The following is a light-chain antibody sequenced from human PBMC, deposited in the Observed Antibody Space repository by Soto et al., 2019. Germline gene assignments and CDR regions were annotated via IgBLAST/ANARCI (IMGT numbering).Light chain of an antibody. J-gene: IGLJ2*01. CDR2: KDG. Sequence: SYELTQPPSVSVSPGQTARITCSGDALPKQYAYWYRQKAGQAPVMLIYKDGERPSGIPERFSGSSSGTIATLTISGVQAEDEADYYCQSRDISGSIPVVFGGGTKLTVL. CDR3: QSRDISGSIPVV. CDR1: ALPKQY. V-gene: IGLV3-25*03.